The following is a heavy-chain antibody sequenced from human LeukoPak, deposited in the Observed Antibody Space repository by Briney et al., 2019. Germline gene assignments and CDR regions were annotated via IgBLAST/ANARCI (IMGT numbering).Heavy chain of an antibody. V-gene: IGHV3-7*03. CDR3: AKDGRYFDWSQGPYFDY. CDR1: GFTFSSYW. D-gene: IGHD3-9*01. CDR2: IKQDGSEK. Sequence: PGGSLRLSCAASGFTFSSYWMSWVRQAPGKGLEWVANIKQDGSEKYYVDSVKGRFTISRDNAKNSLYLQMNSLRAEDTALYYCAKDGRYFDWSQGPYFDYWGQGTLVTVSS. J-gene: IGHJ4*02.